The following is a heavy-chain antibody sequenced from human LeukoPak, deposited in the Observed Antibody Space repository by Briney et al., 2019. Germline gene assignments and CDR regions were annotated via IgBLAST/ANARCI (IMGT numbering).Heavy chain of an antibody. CDR1: GYTFTSYY. CDR2: INPSGGST. D-gene: IGHD6-19*01. J-gene: IGHJ3*02. Sequence: ASVKVSCKASGYTFTSYYMHWVRQAPGQGLEWMGIINPSGGSTSCAQKFQGRVTMTRDTSTSTVYMELSSLRSEDTAVYYCARAHSGWYSGPDGAFDIWGQGTMVTVSS. V-gene: IGHV1-46*01. CDR3: ARAHSGWYSGPDGAFDI.